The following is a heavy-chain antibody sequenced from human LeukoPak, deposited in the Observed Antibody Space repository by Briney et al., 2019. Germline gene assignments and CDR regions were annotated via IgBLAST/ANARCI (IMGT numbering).Heavy chain of an antibody. CDR2: IIPIFGTA. CDR3: GRKAGDCGGGSCYSIDY. Sequence: SVKVSCKAFGGSFSSEAISWVRQAPGQGLEWMGGIIPIFGTANYAQKFQGRVTITADESTSTAYMEVSSLRSEDTAVYYCGRKAGDCGGGSCYSIDYWGQGTLVTVSS. D-gene: IGHD2-15*01. CDR1: GGSFSSEA. V-gene: IGHV1-69*13. J-gene: IGHJ4*02.